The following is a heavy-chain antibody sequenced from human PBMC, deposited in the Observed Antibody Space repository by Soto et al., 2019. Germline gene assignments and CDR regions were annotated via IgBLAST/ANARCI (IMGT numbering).Heavy chain of an antibody. CDR2: INYDGST. CDR3: ATYLGGGGGRGY. CDR1: GGSVTNHH. J-gene: IGHJ4*02. Sequence: QVQLQESGPGLVKPSETLSLTCTVSGGSVTNHHLSWIRQPPGKELEWMGYINYDGSTTYNPSLRSGVTISPDTSNSQVSLKLGSVTAADTAVYYCATYLGGGGGRGYWGQGTLVTVSS. D-gene: IGHD2-21*01. V-gene: IGHV4-59*08.